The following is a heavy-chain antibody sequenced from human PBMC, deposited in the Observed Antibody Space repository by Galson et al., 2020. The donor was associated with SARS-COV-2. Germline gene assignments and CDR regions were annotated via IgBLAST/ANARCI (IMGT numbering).Heavy chain of an antibody. D-gene: IGHD6-19*01. V-gene: IGHV1-18*01. J-gene: IGHJ4*02. CDR1: GYTFSNYR. CDR2: IDGDNGDT. Sequence: ASVKVSCKASGYTFSNYRIAWVRQAPGQGLEWMGWIDGDNGDTNYPLNLRDRVSMIIDTSTTTAHMELRSLRLDDTAVYYCSRVGSSGWPHLDSWGPGTLVTVSS. CDR3: SRVGSSGWPHLDS.